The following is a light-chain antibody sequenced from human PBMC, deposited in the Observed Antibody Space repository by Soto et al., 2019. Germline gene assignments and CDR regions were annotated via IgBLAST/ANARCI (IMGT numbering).Light chain of an antibody. Sequence: IQLTQSLSSLSASVGDRVTITCRAIQGISSYLGWYQQKPGKAPNLLNYDASTLHSGVPSRSSGGGSGTDFTLTISSLQPDDSATYYCQQYNTFLTFGGGTKVDIK. CDR1: QGISSY. V-gene: IGKV1-9*01. CDR3: QQYNTFLT. J-gene: IGKJ4*01. CDR2: DAS.